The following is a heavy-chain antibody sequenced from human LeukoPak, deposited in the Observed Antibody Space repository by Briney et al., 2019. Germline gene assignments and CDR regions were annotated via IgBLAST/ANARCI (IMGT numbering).Heavy chain of an antibody. V-gene: IGHV3-66*01. Sequence: GGSLRLSCAASGFTVSSNYMSWVRQAPGKGLEWVSVIYSGGSTYYADSVKGRFTISRDNSKNTLYLQMNSLRAEDTAVYYYARDRSTYYYGSGSYYLDYWGQGTLVTVSS. CDR3: ARDRSTYYYGSGSYYLDY. CDR1: GFTVSSNY. J-gene: IGHJ4*02. CDR2: IYSGGST. D-gene: IGHD3-10*01.